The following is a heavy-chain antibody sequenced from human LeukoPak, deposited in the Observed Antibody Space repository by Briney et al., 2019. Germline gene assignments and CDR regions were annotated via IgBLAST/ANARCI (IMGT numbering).Heavy chain of an antibody. V-gene: IGHV3-23*01. J-gene: IGHJ4*02. CDR1: GFTFSSYA. CDR3: AKHDVDIVATILPLIDY. CDR2: ISGSGGST. Sequence: GGSLRLSCAASGFTFSSYAISWVRQAPGKGLEWVSAISGSGGSTYYADSVKGRFTISRDNSKNTVYLQMNSLRAEDTAVYYCAKHDVDIVATILPLIDYWGQGTLVTVSS. D-gene: IGHD5-12*01.